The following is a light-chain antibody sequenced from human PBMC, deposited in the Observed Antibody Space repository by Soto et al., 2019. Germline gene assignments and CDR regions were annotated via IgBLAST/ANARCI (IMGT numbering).Light chain of an antibody. CDR3: SSFTTSSTLGV. CDR1: SSDVGGYNY. J-gene: IGLJ3*02. V-gene: IGLV2-14*01. Sequence: QSALTQPASVSGSPGQSISISCTGTSSDVGGYNYVSWYQQHPGKAPKLIIYEVTNRPSGVSGRFSGSKSGNTASLTISGLQAEDEADYYCSSFTTSSTLGVFGGGTKLTVL. CDR2: EVT.